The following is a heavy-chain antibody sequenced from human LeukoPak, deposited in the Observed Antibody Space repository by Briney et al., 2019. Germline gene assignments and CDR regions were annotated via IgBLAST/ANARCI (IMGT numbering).Heavy chain of an antibody. V-gene: IGHV3-23*01. Sequence: PGGSLRLSCAASGFTFNSYAMSWVRQAPGKGLEWVSAISGSGGSTYYGDSVKGRFTISRDNSKNTLYLQMNRLRAEDTAVYYCATNSPYDSSGYSFGYYYYMDVWGKGTTVTVSS. J-gene: IGHJ6*03. CDR3: ATNSPYDSSGYSFGYYYYMDV. D-gene: IGHD3-22*01. CDR1: GFTFNSYA. CDR2: ISGSGGST.